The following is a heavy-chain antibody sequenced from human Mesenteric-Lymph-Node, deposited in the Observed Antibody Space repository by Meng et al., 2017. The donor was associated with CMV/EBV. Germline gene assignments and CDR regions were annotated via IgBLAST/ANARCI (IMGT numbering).Heavy chain of an antibody. CDR1: GLTVSGSA. V-gene: IGHV3-73*01. D-gene: IGHD4-17*01. CDR2: IRSRGYNYAT. Sequence: GESLKISCAASGLTVSGSAMHWVRQASGKGLEWVGRIRSRGYNYATAYAASVKGRFTISRDDSKNTAYLQMNSLKIEDTALYYCTTYTMTSEGGVNDYWGQGTLVTVPQ. CDR3: TTYTMTSEGGVNDY. J-gene: IGHJ4*02.